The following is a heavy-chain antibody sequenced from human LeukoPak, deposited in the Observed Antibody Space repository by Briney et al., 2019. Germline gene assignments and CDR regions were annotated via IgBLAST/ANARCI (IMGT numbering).Heavy chain of an antibody. J-gene: IGHJ1*01. D-gene: IGHD2-2*01. CDR2: IIPILGIA. V-gene: IGHV1-69*04. CDR3: ASYHAVPAAREYFQH. Sequence: SVKVSCKASGGTFSSYAISWVRQAPGQGLEWMGRIIPILGIANYAQKFQGRVTITADKSTSTAYMELSSLRSEDTAVYYCASYHAVPAAREYFQHWGQGTLVTVSS. CDR1: GGTFSSYA.